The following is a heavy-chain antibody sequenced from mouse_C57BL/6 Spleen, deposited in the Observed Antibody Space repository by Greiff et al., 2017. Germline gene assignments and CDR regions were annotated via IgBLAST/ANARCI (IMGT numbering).Heavy chain of an antibody. J-gene: IGHJ4*01. V-gene: IGHV1-80*01. CDR1: GYAFSSYW. D-gene: IGHD3-1*01. CDR3: ARRAPYYAMDY. Sequence: VQLQQSGAELVKPGASVKISCKASGYAFSSYWMNWVKQRPGKGLEWIGQIYPGDGDTNYSGKFKGKATLTADKSSSTAYMQLSSLTSEDSAVYFCARRAPYYAMDYWGQGTSVTVSS. CDR2: IYPGDGDT.